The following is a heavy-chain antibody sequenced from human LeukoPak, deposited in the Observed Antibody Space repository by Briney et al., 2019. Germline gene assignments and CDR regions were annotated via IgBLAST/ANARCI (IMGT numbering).Heavy chain of an antibody. CDR3: ARGVRDGSDGHNWGGYYFDY. V-gene: IGHV4-59*11. D-gene: IGHD5-24*01. CDR2: IYYSGIT. CDR1: GGSISSHY. Sequence: SETLSLTCTVSGGSISSHYWSWIRQPPGKGLEWIGYIYYSGITNYNPSLKSRVTISVDTSKNQFSPKLSSLTAADTAVYYCARGVRDGSDGHNWGGYYFDYWGQGTLVTVSS. J-gene: IGHJ4*02.